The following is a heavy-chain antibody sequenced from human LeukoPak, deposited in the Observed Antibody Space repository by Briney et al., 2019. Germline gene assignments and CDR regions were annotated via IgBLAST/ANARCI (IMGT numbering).Heavy chain of an antibody. CDR1: GYTFTAYY. CDR3: AMGSAYSGYDSDYYYYVMDV. CDR2: INPNNGGT. Sequence: GAAVKVSCKGCGYTFTAYYLHWVRQAPGQGVEGMGWINPNNGGTNYGQEFQGRVTMTRDTAINTAYMELSRLRSDDTAVYYCAMGSAYSGYDSDYYYYVMDVWGQGTTVTVSS. D-gene: IGHD5-12*01. J-gene: IGHJ6*02. V-gene: IGHV1-2*02.